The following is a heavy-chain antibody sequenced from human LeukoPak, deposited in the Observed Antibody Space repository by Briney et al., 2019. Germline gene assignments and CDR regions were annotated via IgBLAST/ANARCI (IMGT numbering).Heavy chain of an antibody. J-gene: IGHJ4*02. CDR1: GLTVSSNY. Sequence: PGGSLRLSCAASGLTVSSNYMSWVRQAPGKGLEWVSGIYSGGSTFYADSVKGRFTISRDNSKNTLYLQMNSLRAEDTAVYYCARGSIAASFDYWGQGTLVTVSS. CDR2: IYSGGST. V-gene: IGHV3-53*01. D-gene: IGHD6-6*01. CDR3: ARGSIAASFDY.